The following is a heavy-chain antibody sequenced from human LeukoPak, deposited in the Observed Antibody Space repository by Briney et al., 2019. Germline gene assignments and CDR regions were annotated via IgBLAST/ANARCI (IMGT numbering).Heavy chain of an antibody. D-gene: IGHD3-10*01. Sequence: SETLSPTCAVYGESFSDYYWSWIRQPPGKGLEWIGDINHSGSTNYNPSLKSRVTMSVDTSKKHFSLELSSVTAADTAVYYCARRYPSVRGVNLRPQEVRKYYFDYWGQGNLVTVSS. J-gene: IGHJ4*02. CDR3: ARRYPSVRGVNLRPQEVRKYYFDY. V-gene: IGHV4-34*01. CDR2: INHSGST. CDR1: GESFSDYY.